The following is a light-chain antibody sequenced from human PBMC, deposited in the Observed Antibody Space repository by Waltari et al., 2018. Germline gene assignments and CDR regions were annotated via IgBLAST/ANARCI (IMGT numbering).Light chain of an antibody. CDR3: SSQSTNNGVI. Sequence: QSALTQPASMSGSPGQSITISCTGSSSAVGGDDSVSWYEDHPGQAPKVIIYDVNKRPSGVSDRFSGSKSGNTASLTISGLQAEDEATFYCSSQSTNNGVIFGGGTKVTVL. CDR1: SSAVGGDDS. V-gene: IGLV2-14*03. J-gene: IGLJ2*01. CDR2: DVN.